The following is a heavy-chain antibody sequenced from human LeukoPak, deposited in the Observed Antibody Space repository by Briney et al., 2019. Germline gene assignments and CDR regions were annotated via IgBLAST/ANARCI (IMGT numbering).Heavy chain of an antibody. CDR2: IYTSGST. Sequence: SETLSLTCTVSGGFISSYYWSWIRQPAGKGLEWIGRIYTSGSTNYNPSLKSRVTMSVDTSKNQFSLKLNSVTVADTAVYYCARGIRLGYGSGRDWFDPWGQGTLVTVSS. J-gene: IGHJ5*02. CDR3: ARGIRLGYGSGRDWFDP. V-gene: IGHV4-4*07. D-gene: IGHD3-10*01. CDR1: GGFISSYY.